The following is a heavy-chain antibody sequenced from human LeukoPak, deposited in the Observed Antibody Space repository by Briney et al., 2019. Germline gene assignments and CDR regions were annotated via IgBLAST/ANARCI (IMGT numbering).Heavy chain of an antibody. J-gene: IGHJ5*02. CDR3: SRAPKFRLVGVPKGPFDP. D-gene: IGHD1-26*01. Sequence: GGSLRLSCAASGFTFSSYEMNWVRQAPGKGLEGVSYISSSGSTIYYADSVKGRFTIPRDNAKNPLYLQMNNLRAEDTAVYYCSRAPKFRLVGVPKGPFDPWGQGTLVTVSS. V-gene: IGHV3-48*03. CDR2: ISSSGSTI. CDR1: GFTFSSYE.